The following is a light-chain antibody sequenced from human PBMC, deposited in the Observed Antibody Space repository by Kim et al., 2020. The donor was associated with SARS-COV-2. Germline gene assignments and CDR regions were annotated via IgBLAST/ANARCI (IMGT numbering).Light chain of an antibody. CDR2: GAS. J-gene: IGKJ4*01. Sequence: SLSPGERATLSCRASQSVSSSLAWYQQRPGQTPRLLIYGASTRATGIPDRFSGSGSGTDFILTISRLEPEDFAIYYCQQYADSSLSFGGGTKLEI. CDR1: QSVSSS. V-gene: IGKV3-20*01. CDR3: QQYADSSLS.